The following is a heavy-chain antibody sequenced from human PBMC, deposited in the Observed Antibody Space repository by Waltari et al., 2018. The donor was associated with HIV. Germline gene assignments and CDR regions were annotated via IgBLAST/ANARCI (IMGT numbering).Heavy chain of an antibody. V-gene: IGHV4-61*02. CDR3: ARGSGIAAEFDY. CDR2: IYTSGST. D-gene: IGHD6-13*01. J-gene: IGHJ4*02. Sequence: QVQLQESGPGLVKPSQTLSLTCTVSGGSISSGSYYWSWIRQPAGKGLEWIGRIYTSGSTNYNPSLKSRVTISVDTSKNQFSLKLSSVTAADTAVYYCARGSGIAAEFDYWGQGTLVTVSS. CDR1: GGSISSGSYY.